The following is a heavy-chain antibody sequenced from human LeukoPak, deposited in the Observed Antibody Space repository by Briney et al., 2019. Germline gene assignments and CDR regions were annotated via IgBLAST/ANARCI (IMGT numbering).Heavy chain of an antibody. Sequence: GGSLRLSCAASGFPFSSYWMSWVRQAPGKGLEWVANIKQDGSEKYYVDSVKGRFTISRDNAKNSLYLQMNSLRAEDTAVYYCARAGSTVTRWGQGTLVTVSS. J-gene: IGHJ4*02. CDR1: GFPFSSYW. CDR2: IKQDGSEK. V-gene: IGHV3-7*05. CDR3: ARAGSTVTR. D-gene: IGHD3-10*01.